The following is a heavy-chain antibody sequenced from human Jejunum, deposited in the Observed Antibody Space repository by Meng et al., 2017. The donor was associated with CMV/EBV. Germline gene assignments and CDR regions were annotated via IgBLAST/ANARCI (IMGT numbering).Heavy chain of an antibody. CDR3: AARVLEALWVFDY. Sequence: EWQRVGLRVGLVQPGGALRLSCAVSGVIVSRVSITWGRQAPGKGLGWVSLVSSGDNTYNAESVKGRFTISRDNSKNMLFLQMNSLRAEDTAVYYCAARVLEALWVFDYWGRGTLVTVSS. CDR2: VSSGDNT. CDR1: GVIVSRVS. V-gene: IGHV3-53*01. J-gene: IGHJ4*02. D-gene: IGHD7-27*01.